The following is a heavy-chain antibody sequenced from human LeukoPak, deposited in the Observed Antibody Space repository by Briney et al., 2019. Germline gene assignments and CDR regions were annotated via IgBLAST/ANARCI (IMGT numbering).Heavy chain of an antibody. CDR3: ARAYGSGSPFDY. CDR1: GFTFSSYW. J-gene: IGHJ4*02. D-gene: IGHD3-10*01. CDR2: IYSGGST. V-gene: IGHV3-53*01. Sequence: GGSLRLSCAASGFTFSSYWMSWVRQAPGKGLEWVSVIYSGGSTYYADSVKGRFTISRDNSKNTLYLQMNSLRAEDTAVYYCARAYGSGSPFDYWGQGTLVTVSS.